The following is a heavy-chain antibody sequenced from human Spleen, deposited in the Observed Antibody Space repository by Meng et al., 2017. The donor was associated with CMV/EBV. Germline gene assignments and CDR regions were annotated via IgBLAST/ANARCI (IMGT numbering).Heavy chain of an antibody. J-gene: IGHJ5*02. CDR3: ARAKGIVVVPAARGYWFDP. CDR1: SLSCYY. CDR2: INHSGST. V-gene: IGHV4-34*01. D-gene: IGHD2-2*01. Sequence: SLSCYYLSWSRRPPWKGLEWIGEINHSGSTNYNPSLKSRVTISVDTSKNQFSLKLSSVTAADTAVYYCARAKGIVVVPAARGYWFDPWGQGTLVTVSS.